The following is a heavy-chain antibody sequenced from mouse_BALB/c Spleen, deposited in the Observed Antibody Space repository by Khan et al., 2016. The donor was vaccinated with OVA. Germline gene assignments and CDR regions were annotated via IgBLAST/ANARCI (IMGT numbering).Heavy chain of an antibody. J-gene: IGHJ4*01. CDR3: ARKNYYGYAMDY. Sequence: EVQLQESGPGLVKPSQSLSLTCTVTGYSITSDYAWDWIRQFPGNKLEWMGYISYSGYTSYNPSLKSRISISRYTSKNQFFLQLTSVTTEDTATYYCARKNYYGYAMDYWGQGTSVTVSS. CDR1: GYSITSDYA. D-gene: IGHD1-1*01. V-gene: IGHV3-2*02. CDR2: ISYSGYT.